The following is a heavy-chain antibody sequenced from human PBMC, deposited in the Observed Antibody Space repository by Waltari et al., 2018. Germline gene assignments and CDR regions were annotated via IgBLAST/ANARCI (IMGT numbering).Heavy chain of an antibody. CDR1: GFTFSSYG. CDR2: IWYDGSNK. V-gene: IGHV3-33*06. J-gene: IGHJ4*02. CDR3: AKDSYYYDSSGYLDY. D-gene: IGHD3-22*01. Sequence: QVQLVESGGGVVQPGRSLRLSCAASGFTFSSYGMHWVRQAPGKGLEWVAVIWYDGSNKYYADSVKGRFTISRDNSKNTLYLQMNSLRAEDTAVYYCAKDSYYYDSSGYLDYRGQGTLVTVSS.